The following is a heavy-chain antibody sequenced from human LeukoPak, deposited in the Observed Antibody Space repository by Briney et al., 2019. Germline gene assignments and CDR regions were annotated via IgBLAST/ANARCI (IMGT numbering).Heavy chain of an antibody. V-gene: IGHV4-59*01. Sequence: SETLSLTCTVPGGSISSYYWSWIRQPPGKGLEWIGYIYYSGSTNYNPSLKSRVTISVDTSKNQFSLKLSSVTAADTAVYYCARGGYDSLSAFDIWGQGTMVTVSS. CDR1: GGSISSYY. J-gene: IGHJ3*02. D-gene: IGHD3-22*01. CDR2: IYYSGST. CDR3: ARGGYDSLSAFDI.